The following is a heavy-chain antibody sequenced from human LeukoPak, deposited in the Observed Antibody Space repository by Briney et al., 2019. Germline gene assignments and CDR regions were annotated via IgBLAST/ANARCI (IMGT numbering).Heavy chain of an antibody. D-gene: IGHD2-2*01. CDR1: GFTFSSYA. CDR3: AKAPYCSSTSCYRGYYMDV. V-gene: IGHV3-30*02. J-gene: IGHJ6*03. CDR2: IRYDASNK. Sequence: GGSLRLSCAASGFTFSSYAMHWVRQGPGKGLEWVAFIRYDASNKYYADSVKGRFTISRDNSKNTLYLQMNSLRAEDTAVYYCAKAPYCSSTSCYRGYYMDVWGKGTTVTVSS.